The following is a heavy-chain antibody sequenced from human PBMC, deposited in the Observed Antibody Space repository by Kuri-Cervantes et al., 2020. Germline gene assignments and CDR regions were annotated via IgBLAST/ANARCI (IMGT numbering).Heavy chain of an antibody. CDR3: ARDSNGGWEQTLDY. D-gene: IGHD1-26*01. CDR1: GFIVSGNY. Sequence: GGSLRLSCAASGFIVSGNYMSWVRQAPGKGLEWVSIIYSAGNTYYADSVKGRFTISRDNSKNTLYLQMNSLRAEDTAVYYCARDSNGGWEQTLDYWGQGTLVTVSS. J-gene: IGHJ4*02. CDR2: IYSAGNT. V-gene: IGHV3-53*01.